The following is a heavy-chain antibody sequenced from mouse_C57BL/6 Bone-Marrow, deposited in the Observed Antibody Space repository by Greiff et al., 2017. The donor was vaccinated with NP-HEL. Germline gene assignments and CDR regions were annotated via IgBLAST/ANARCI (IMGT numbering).Heavy chain of an antibody. CDR2: IDPEDGDT. V-gene: IGHV14-1*01. CDR3: TTNYYGSSLFAY. J-gene: IGHJ3*01. CDR1: GFNIKDYY. D-gene: IGHD1-1*01. Sequence: EVKLQESGAELVRPGASVKLSCTASGFNIKDYYMHWVKQRPEQGLEWIGRIDPEDGDTEYAPKFQGKATMTADTSSNTAYLQLSSLTSEDTAVYYCTTNYYGSSLFAYWGQGTLVTVSA.